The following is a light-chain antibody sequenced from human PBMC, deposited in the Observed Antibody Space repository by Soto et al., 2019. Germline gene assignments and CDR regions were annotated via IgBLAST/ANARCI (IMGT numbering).Light chain of an antibody. CDR3: QQTFSTPIT. Sequence: DIQMTQSPSSLFASVGDRVTITCRASQTVRTYLNWYQQRPGKAPTLLIYAASSLQSSVPPRFSGAGSETGFTLTINGLQPEDFATYYCQQTFSTPITFGQGTLLE. V-gene: IGKV1-39*01. CDR2: AAS. J-gene: IGKJ5*01. CDR1: QTVRTY.